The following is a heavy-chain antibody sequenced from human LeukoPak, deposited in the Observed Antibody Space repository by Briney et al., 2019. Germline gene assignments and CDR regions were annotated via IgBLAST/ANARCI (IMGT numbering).Heavy chain of an antibody. CDR1: GFTFSIYA. CDR3: ASRGYQLLSPFDY. CDR2: IYSGGST. D-gene: IGHD2-2*01. V-gene: IGHV3-53*01. Sequence: GRSLRLSCAASGFTFSIYAMDWVRQAPGGGLEWVSIIYSGGSTYYADSVKGRFIISRDNSKNTLYLQMNSLRAEDTAVYYCASRGYQLLSPFDYWGQGTLVTVSS. J-gene: IGHJ4*02.